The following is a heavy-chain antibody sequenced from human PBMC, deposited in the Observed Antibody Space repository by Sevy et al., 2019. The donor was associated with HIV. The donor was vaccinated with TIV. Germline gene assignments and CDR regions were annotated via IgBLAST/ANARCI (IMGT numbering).Heavy chain of an antibody. Sequence: GGSLRLSCAASGFTFDDYAMHWVRQAPGKGLEWVSGISWNSGSIGYADSVKGRFTISRDNAKNSLYLQMNSLRAEDTALYYCAKDVYGDYVGRLDYFDYWGQGTLVTVSS. V-gene: IGHV3-9*01. D-gene: IGHD4-17*01. J-gene: IGHJ4*02. CDR1: GFTFDDYA. CDR3: AKDVYGDYVGRLDYFDY. CDR2: ISWNSGSI.